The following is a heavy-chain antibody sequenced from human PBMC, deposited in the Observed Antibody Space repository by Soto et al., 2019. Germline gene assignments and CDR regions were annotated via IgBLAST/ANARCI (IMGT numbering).Heavy chain of an antibody. CDR1: GYTFTTSG. J-gene: IGHJ6*02. CDR2: ISTYNGNT. D-gene: IGHD1-26*01. CDR3: ARQGSWPYYYYGLDV. V-gene: IGHV1-18*01. Sequence: QVQLVQSGPEVRKPGASVKVSCEASGYTFTTSGISWVRQVPGQGLEWMGWISTYNGNTNSAQNFQGRVLMTADTATGTPYIELMRLKSDVTDVYYCARQGSWPYYYYGLDVWGQGTTVTVSS.